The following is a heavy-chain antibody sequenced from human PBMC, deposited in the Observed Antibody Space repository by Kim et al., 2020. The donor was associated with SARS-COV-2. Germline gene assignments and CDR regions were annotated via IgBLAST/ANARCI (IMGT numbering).Heavy chain of an antibody. J-gene: IGHJ5*02. CDR2: NHGST. Sequence: NHGSTNFAQKFQGRVTMTRDTSISTAYMELSGLISDDTAVYYCAREGWDPWGQGTLVTVSS. V-gene: IGHV1-2*02. D-gene: IGHD2-15*01. CDR3: AREGWDP.